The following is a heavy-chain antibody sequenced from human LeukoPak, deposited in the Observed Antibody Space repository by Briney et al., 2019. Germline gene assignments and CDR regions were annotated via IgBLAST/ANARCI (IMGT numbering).Heavy chain of an antibody. J-gene: IGHJ4*02. CDR1: GYRFISNY. D-gene: IGHD2-21*02. CDR3: AREGSYCVGGDCYSFDF. V-gene: IGHV1-2*02. CDR2: MHPGNGNT. Sequence: GASVKVSCKASGYRFISNYIQWVRQAPGLGPEWIGWMHPGNGNTRYAEKFQGRVTMTRDTSINPAYMDLSSLRSDDTAVYYCAREGSYCVGGDCYSFDFWGQGTLITVSS.